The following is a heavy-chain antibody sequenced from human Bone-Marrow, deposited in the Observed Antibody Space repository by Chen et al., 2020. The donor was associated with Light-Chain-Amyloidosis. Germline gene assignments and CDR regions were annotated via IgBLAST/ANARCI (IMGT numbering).Heavy chain of an antibody. V-gene: IGHV3-23*01. J-gene: IGHJ4*02. CDR1: GFTFRSYP. CDR2: ISSTDSAA. CDR3: AKVLSAFDGSYNFDH. D-gene: IGHD3-10*01. Sequence: EVQILESGGDLVQPGGSLRLSCEASGFTFRSYPMSWVRQASGKGLEWVSSISSTDSAAYYADTVKGRFTISRDNSKNTVHLQMDNLRAEDTAMYYCAKVLSAFDGSYNFDHWGRGNLVTVSS.